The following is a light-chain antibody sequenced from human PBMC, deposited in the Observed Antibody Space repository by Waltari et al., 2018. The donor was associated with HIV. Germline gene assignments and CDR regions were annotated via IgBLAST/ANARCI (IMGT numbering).Light chain of an antibody. J-gene: IGLJ3*02. CDR3: QVWDSTSDHPA. CDR1: NIGSQS. Sequence: YVMTQPSSLSVAPGETATISCGANNIGSQSVHWYQQRPGQAPVLVISDDSDRPSEIPERFAGSNSGNTVTLTISGVEAGDEADYYCQVWDSTSDHPAFGGGTKLTVL. V-gene: IGLV3-21*01. CDR2: DDS.